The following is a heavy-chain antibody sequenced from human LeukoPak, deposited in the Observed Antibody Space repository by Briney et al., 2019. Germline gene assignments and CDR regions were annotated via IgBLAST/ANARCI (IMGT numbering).Heavy chain of an antibody. CDR2: IKQDGSEK. Sequence: GGSLRLSCAASGFTFSSYWMSWVRQAPGKGLEWVANIKQDGSEKYYVDSVKDRFTISRDNAKNSLYLQVNSLRAEDTAVYYCARDRQGRAARGFRYYYYYMDVWGKGTTVTVSS. D-gene: IGHD6-6*01. CDR1: GFTFSSYW. V-gene: IGHV3-7*01. J-gene: IGHJ6*03. CDR3: ARDRQGRAARGFRYYYYYMDV.